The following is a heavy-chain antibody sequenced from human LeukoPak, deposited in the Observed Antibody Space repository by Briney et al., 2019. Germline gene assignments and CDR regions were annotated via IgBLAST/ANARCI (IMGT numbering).Heavy chain of an antibody. D-gene: IGHD5-12*01. V-gene: IGHV1-8*03. CDR3: ARGRSTGYPYYFEY. CDR1: GYTFTSYD. CDR2: KNPNSGST. J-gene: IGHJ4*02. Sequence: AASVKLSCKASGYTFTSYDINWVRQATGQGLEWMGWKNPNSGSTGYAQKFQGRVTITRNTSISTAYMELSGLRSEDTAVYYCARGRSTGYPYYFEYWGQGTPVTFSS.